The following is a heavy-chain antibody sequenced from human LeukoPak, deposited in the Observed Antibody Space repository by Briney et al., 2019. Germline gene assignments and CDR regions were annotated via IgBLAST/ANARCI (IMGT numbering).Heavy chain of an antibody. CDR2: INHSGST. CDR3: ARGRACTSTSCYAPNYYYYYGMDV. D-gene: IGHD2-2*01. Sequence: SETLSLTCAVYGGSFSGYFWSWIRQPPGKGLEWIGEINHSGSTNYNPSLKSRVTISVDTSKNQFSLKLNFVTAADTGVFYCARGRACTSTSCYAPNYYYYYGMDVWGQGTTVTVSS. J-gene: IGHJ6*02. CDR1: GGSFSGYF. V-gene: IGHV4-34*01.